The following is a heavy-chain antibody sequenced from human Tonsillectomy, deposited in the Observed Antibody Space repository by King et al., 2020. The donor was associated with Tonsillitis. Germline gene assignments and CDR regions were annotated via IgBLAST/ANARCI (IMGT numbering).Heavy chain of an antibody. D-gene: IGHD2-2*01. CDR1: GFTFSNYA. V-gene: IGHV3-23*04. CDR3: AKDRVDLLGYCSSTSCPTFDY. CDR2: ISASGGST. Sequence: VQLVESGGGLVQPGGSLRLSCAASGFTFSNYAMSWVRQAPGKGLEWVSAISASGGSTSYADSVKGRFTISRDNSKNTLYLQMNSLRAEDTAVYYCAKDRVDLLGYCSSTSCPTFDYWGQGTLVTVSS. J-gene: IGHJ4*02.